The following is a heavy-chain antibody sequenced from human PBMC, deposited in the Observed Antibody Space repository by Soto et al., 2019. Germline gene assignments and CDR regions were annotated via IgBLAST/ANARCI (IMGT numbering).Heavy chain of an antibody. CDR3: ARGLGGYDDYFDY. Sequence: SETLSLTCTVSGGSISSYYWSWIRQPPGKGLEWIGYIYYSGSTNYNPSLKSRVTISVDTSKNQFSLKLSSVTAADTAVYYCARGLGGYDDYFDYWGQGALVTVSS. CDR2: IYYSGST. V-gene: IGHV4-59*01. D-gene: IGHD5-12*01. CDR1: GGSISSYY. J-gene: IGHJ4*02.